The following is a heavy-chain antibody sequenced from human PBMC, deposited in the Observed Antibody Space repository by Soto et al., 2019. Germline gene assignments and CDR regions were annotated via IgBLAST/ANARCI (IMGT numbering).Heavy chain of an antibody. J-gene: IGHJ5*02. CDR3: AKLSCTSSTCYFPGWFDP. CDR2: VYYSGSS. D-gene: IGHD2-2*01. Sequence: KTSETLSLTCTVSGDSISGGASFWSWIRQPPGKGLKWIANVYYSGSSYYNPSLKSRLTISVDTTKNQFSLQLKSMTAADTAVYYCAKLSCTSSTCYFPGWFDPWGQGTLVTVSS. CDR1: GDSISGGASF. V-gene: IGHV4-31*03.